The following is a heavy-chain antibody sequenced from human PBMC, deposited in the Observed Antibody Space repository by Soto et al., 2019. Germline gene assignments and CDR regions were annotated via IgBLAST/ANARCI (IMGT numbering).Heavy chain of an antibody. CDR3: ARESGGATATLDYYYFYMDV. D-gene: IGHD5-12*01. Sequence: ASVKVSCKASGFTFTWYYLHWVRQAPGQGLEWMGWINPNSGVTKYAQKFQGWVTMTRDTSIRTVYMELSRLRSDDTAVYYCARESGGATATLDYYYFYMDVWGKGTTVTVSS. CDR1: GFTFTWYY. V-gene: IGHV1-2*04. CDR2: INPNSGVT. J-gene: IGHJ6*03.